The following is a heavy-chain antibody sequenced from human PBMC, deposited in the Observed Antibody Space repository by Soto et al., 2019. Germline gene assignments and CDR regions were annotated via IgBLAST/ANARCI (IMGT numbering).Heavy chain of an antibody. Sequence: ASVRVSCKASGYTFTGYYMHWVRQAPGQGLEWMGWINPNSGGTNYAQKFQGWVTMTRDTSISTAYMELSRRRSDDTAVYYCARDSFRMQQLVGVGYYYYGMDDWGEGTTVTVSS. D-gene: IGHD6-13*01. J-gene: IGHJ6*01. CDR1: GYTFTGYY. CDR3: ARDSFRMQQLVGVGYYYYGMDD. CDR2: INPNSGGT. V-gene: IGHV1-2*04.